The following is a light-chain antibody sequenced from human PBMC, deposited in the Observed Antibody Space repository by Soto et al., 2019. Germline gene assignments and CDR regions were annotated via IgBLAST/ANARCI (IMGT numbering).Light chain of an antibody. V-gene: IGKV3-15*01. Sequence: EIVMTQSPATLSVSPGERATLSCRASQSVSSNLAWYQQKPGQAPRLLIYGASTRATGIPGTFSGCGSGTEFNPSIRGFQSEAVVVSDCQAYNNWTPHTFGGGTKVESK. CDR2: GAS. J-gene: IGKJ4*01. CDR3: QAYNNWTPHT. CDR1: QSVSSN.